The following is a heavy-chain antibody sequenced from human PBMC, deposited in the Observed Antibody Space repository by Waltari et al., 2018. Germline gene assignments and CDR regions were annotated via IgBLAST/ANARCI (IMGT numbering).Heavy chain of an antibody. CDR2: INHSGST. CDR3: ARHYDFWSGLSFDP. Sequence: QVQLQQWGAGLLKPSETLSLTCAVYGGSFSGYYWSWFRQPPGKGLEWIGEINHSGSTNYNPSLKSRVTISVDTSKNQFSLKLSSVTAADTAVYYCARHYDFWSGLSFDPWGQGTLVTVSS. J-gene: IGHJ5*02. CDR1: GGSFSGYY. D-gene: IGHD3-3*01. V-gene: IGHV4-34*01.